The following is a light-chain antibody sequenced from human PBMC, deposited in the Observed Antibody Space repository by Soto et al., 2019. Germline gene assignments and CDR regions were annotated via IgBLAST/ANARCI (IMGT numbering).Light chain of an antibody. CDR3: AAWDDRLNGWV. Sequence: QSVLTQPPSASGTPGQRVTISCSGSSSNIGSNNVNWYQQLPGTAPKLLIYNNNQRPSGVPDRFSGSKSGTSASLAISGLQSEDEADYYCAAWDDRLNGWVFGGGTKLTVL. V-gene: IGLV1-44*01. J-gene: IGLJ3*02. CDR1: SSNIGSNN. CDR2: NNN.